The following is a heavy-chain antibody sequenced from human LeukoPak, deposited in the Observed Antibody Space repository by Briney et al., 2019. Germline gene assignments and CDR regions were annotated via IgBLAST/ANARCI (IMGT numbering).Heavy chain of an antibody. V-gene: IGHV3-23*01. CDR3: ARGPPYSYGYGGELNYFDY. Sequence: SGGSLRLSCAASGFTFRNYAMSWVRQAPGKGLEWVSAISGSGTTTHYADSVKGRFTVSRDNSKNTVFLQMHSLRAEDTAVYYCARGPPYSYGYGGELNYFDYWGQGTLVAVSS. D-gene: IGHD5-18*01. J-gene: IGHJ4*02. CDR1: GFTFRNYA. CDR2: ISGSGTTT.